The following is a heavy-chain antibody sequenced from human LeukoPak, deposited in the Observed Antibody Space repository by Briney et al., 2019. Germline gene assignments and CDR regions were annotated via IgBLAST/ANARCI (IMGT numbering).Heavy chain of an antibody. CDR3: ARVGGH. J-gene: IGHJ4*02. Sequence: GGSLRLSCAASGFTFSSYAMTWVRQAPGKGLEWVSGISVAAGSTYYADSVKGRFTIFRDNSKNTLYLQMNSLRAEDTAVYYCARVGGHWGQGTLVTVSS. V-gene: IGHV3-23*01. CDR2: ISVAAGST. D-gene: IGHD3-10*01. CDR1: GFTFSSYA.